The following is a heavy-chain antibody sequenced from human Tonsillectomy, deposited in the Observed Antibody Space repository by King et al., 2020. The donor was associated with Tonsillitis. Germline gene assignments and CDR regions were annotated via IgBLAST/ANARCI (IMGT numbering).Heavy chain of an antibody. CDR3: ASSDTARAFDI. J-gene: IGHJ3*02. D-gene: IGHD5-18*01. V-gene: IGHV4-4*02. CDR1: GGSISSTNW. Sequence: VQLQESGQGLVKPSGTLSLTCAVSGGSISSTNWWSWVRQPPGKGLEWIGEVYHSGTTNYNPSLKSRVTISVDKSQNQFSLKLSSVTAADTAVYYCASSDTARAFDIWGQGTMVTVSS. CDR2: VYHSGTT.